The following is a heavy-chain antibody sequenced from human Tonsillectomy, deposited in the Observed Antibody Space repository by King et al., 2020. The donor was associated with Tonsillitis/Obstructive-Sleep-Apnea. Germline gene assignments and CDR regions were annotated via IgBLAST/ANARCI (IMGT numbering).Heavy chain of an antibody. J-gene: IGHJ6*03. V-gene: IGHV3-23*04. Sequence: VQLVESGGDLVQPGGSLRLSCAASGFTFSNYAMGWVRQAPGKGLEWFSSISSSGSTTYYADFVKGRFTISRDNSKKTLNRQMISLIAEDTAFYYCAKGYRAGSPAYYFYYMDVWGKGPTVTVSS. CDR3: AKGYRAGSPAYYFYYMDV. CDR1: GFTFSNYA. D-gene: IGHD3-16*02. CDR2: ISSSGSTT.